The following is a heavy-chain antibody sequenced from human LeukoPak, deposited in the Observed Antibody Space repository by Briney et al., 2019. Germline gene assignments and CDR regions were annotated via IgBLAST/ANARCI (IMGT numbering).Heavy chain of an antibody. CDR1: GGSISSGGYY. J-gene: IGHJ5*02. D-gene: IGHD3-3*01. Sequence: PSETLSLTCTVSGGSISSGGYYWSWIRQHPGKGLEWIGYIYYSGSTYYNPSLKSRVTISVDTSKNQFSLKLSSVTAADTAVYYCARGVATIFGVVIILDWFDPWGQGTPVTVSS. CDR3: ARGVATIFGVVIILDWFDP. CDR2: IYYSGST. V-gene: IGHV4-31*03.